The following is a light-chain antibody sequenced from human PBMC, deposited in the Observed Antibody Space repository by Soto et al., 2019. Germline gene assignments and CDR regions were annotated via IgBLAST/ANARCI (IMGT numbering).Light chain of an antibody. V-gene: IGLV2-8*01. J-gene: IGLJ2*01. CDR3: SSYAGSNKLV. Sequence: QSALTQPPSASGSPGQSVTISCTGTSSDVGPYNYVSWYQQRPGKAPKLLIYEVTKRPSGVPDRFYASKSGNTASLTVSGLQAEDEADYYCSSYAGSNKLVFGGGTQLTVL. CDR1: SSDVGPYNY. CDR2: EVT.